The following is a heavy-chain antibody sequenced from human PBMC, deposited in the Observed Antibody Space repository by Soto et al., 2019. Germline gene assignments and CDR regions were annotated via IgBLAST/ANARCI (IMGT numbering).Heavy chain of an antibody. Sequence: GESLKISCKGSGYSFTIYCISWVLQMPWKGLEWMGRIDPSDSYTNYSPSFQGHVTISADKSISTAYLQWSSLKASDTAMYYCARLPSKGVYYYYGMDVWGQGTTVTVSS. CDR1: GYSFTIYC. CDR3: ARLPSKGVYYYYGMDV. V-gene: IGHV5-10-1*01. CDR2: IDPSDSYT. J-gene: IGHJ6*02.